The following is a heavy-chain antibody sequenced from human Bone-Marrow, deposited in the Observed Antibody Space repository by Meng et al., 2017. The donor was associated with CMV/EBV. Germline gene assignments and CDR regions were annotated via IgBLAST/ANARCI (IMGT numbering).Heavy chain of an antibody. CDR1: GFTVSSNY. D-gene: IGHD3-22*01. Sequence: GGSLRLSCAASGFTVSSNYMSWVRQAPGKGLEWVSVIYSGGSTYYADSVKGRFTISRDNSKNTLYLQMNSLRAGDTAVYYCARERESAYDSSGYYSYYYGMDVWGQGTTVTVSS. CDR3: ARERESAYDSSGYYSYYYGMDV. CDR2: IYSGGST. J-gene: IGHJ6*02. V-gene: IGHV3-66*02.